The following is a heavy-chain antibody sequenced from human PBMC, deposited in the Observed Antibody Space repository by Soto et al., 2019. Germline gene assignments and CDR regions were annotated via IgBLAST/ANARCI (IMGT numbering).Heavy chain of an antibody. Sequence: EVQLVESGGGLVQPGGSLRLSCAASKFSFSGYWMHWVRLASGKGLMWVSRVNPDGSTTTYADSVKGRFTISRDNAKNTVFLQMHRLRADDTAVYYCAKVASGSYDRFDPWGHGTLVTVSS. J-gene: IGHJ5*02. CDR2: VNPDGSTT. D-gene: IGHD1-26*01. V-gene: IGHV3-74*01. CDR3: AKVASGSYDRFDP. CDR1: KFSFSGYW.